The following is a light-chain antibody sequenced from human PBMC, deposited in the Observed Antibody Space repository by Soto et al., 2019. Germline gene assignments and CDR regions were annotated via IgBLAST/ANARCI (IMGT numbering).Light chain of an antibody. Sequence: DIVMTQSPDSLTVSLGERATINCRSSQSVLYNPNNKKYLAWFQQKPGQPPKLLIYWASNRESGVPDRFSGSASGIDFTLTISSLQAEDVAVYYCHQYASSPWTFGQGTKVEI. CDR2: WAS. CDR1: QSVLYNPNNKKY. CDR3: HQYASSPWT. J-gene: IGKJ1*01. V-gene: IGKV4-1*01.